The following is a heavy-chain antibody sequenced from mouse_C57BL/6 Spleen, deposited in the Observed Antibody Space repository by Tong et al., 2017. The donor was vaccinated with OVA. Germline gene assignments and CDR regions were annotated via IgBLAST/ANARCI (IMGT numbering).Heavy chain of an antibody. CDR1: GYTFTSYW. D-gene: IGHD2-4*01. CDR2: INPSNGGT. CDR3: ARWWDYDYDVGKCAY. V-gene: IGHV1-53*01. J-gene: IGHJ3*01. Sequence: VQLQESGTELVKPGASVKLSCKASGYTFTSYWMNWVKQRPGQGLEWIGNINPSNGGTNYNEKFKSKATLTVDKSSSTAYMLLSSLTSEDTSVYFCARWWDYDYDVGKCAYWGQWTLVTVSA.